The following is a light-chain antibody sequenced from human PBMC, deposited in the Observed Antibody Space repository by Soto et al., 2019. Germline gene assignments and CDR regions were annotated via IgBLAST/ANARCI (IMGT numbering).Light chain of an antibody. CDR3: QHYNNWPPWT. V-gene: IGKV3-15*01. CDR1: QRISSN. CDR2: GSS. J-gene: IGKJ1*01. Sequence: EVVMTQSPATLSVSPGERATLSCRASQRISSNLAWYQQRRGQAPRLLIYGSSTRAPGIPARFSGSGSATEFTLTISSLQSEDFAVYYCQHYNNWPPWTFGQGTKVEIK.